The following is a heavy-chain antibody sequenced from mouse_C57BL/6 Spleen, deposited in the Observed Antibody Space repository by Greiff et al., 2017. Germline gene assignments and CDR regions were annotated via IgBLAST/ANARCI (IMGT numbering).Heavy chain of an antibody. CDR3: ARGMGDYFDY. Sequence: DVMLVESGGGLVKPGGSLKLSCAASGFTFSDYGMHWVRQAPEKGLEWVAYISSGSSTIYYADTVKGRFTISRDNAKNTLFLQMTSLRSEDTAMYYCARGMGDYFDYWGQGTTLTVSS. V-gene: IGHV5-17*01. CDR2: ISSGSSTI. J-gene: IGHJ2*01. D-gene: IGHD2-3*01. CDR1: GFTFSDYG.